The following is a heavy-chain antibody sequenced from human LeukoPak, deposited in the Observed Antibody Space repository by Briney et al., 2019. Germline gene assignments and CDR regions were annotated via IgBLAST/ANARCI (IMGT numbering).Heavy chain of an antibody. V-gene: IGHV1-2*02. D-gene: IGHD3-3*01. J-gene: IGHJ3*02. CDR1: GYTFTGYY. Sequence: ASVKVSCKASGYTFTGYYMHWVRQAPGQGLEWMGWINPNSGGTNYAQKFQGRVTMTRDTSISTAYMELSRLRSDDTAVYYCAKPSGYYDFWGGYPPGHDAFDIWGQGTMVTVSS. CDR2: INPNSGGT. CDR3: AKPSGYYDFWGGYPPGHDAFDI.